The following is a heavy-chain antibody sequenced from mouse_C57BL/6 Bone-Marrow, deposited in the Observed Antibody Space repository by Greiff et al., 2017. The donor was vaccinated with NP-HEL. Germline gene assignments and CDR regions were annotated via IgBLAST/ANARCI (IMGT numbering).Heavy chain of an antibody. D-gene: IGHD2-4*01. CDR2: IDPENGDT. J-gene: IGHJ3*01. CDR1: GFNIKDDY. V-gene: IGHV14-4*01. CDR3: TTIYDCDGSLAY. Sequence: VQLQQSGAELVRPGASVKLSCTASGFNIKDDYMHWVKQRPEQGLEWIGWIDPENGDTEYASKFQGKATITADTSSNTAYLQLSSLTSEDTAVYYCTTIYDCDGSLAYWGQGTLVTVSA.